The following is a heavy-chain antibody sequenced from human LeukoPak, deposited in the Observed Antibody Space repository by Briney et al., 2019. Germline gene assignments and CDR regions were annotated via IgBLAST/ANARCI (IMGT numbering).Heavy chain of an antibody. V-gene: IGHV1-8*01. D-gene: IGHD3-10*01. CDR3: ARTMYYYDSGSYQTLFGY. Sequence: ASVKVSCKASGYTFTSYDINWVRQATGQGLEWMGWMNTNSGNTGYAQKFQGRVTMTRNTSISTAYMELSSLRYEDTAVYYCARTMYYYDSGSYQTLFGYWGQGTLVTVSS. CDR1: GYTFTSYD. J-gene: IGHJ4*02. CDR2: MNTNSGNT.